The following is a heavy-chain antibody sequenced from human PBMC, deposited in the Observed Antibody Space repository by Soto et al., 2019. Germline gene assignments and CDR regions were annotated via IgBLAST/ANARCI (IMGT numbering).Heavy chain of an antibody. J-gene: IGHJ4*02. CDR3: AISLPEQQLVRGAFDH. D-gene: IGHD6-13*01. V-gene: IGHV1-69*01. Sequence: QVQLVQSGAEVKKPGSSVKLSCKTSGGTFRNYAINWVRQAPGQGLEWMGGSIPVFGTANYAQTFQGRFTITADEATSTAYMELSSLRSEDTAVYYCAISLPEQQLVRGAFDHWGQGTLVTVAS. CDR2: SIPVFGTA. CDR1: GGTFRNYA.